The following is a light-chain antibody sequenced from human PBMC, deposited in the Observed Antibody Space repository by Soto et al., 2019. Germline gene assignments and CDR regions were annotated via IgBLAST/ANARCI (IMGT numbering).Light chain of an antibody. J-gene: IGKJ5*01. V-gene: IGKV3-11*01. CDR2: DAS. CDR1: QSVSSY. Sequence: EDVLTQSPATISLSPGARATLSCRASQSVSSYFAWYQQKPGQAPRLLIYDASNRATGIPARFSGSGSGTDFTLTISSLEAEDFAVYYCQQRSIWPLTFGQGTRLEIK. CDR3: QQRSIWPLT.